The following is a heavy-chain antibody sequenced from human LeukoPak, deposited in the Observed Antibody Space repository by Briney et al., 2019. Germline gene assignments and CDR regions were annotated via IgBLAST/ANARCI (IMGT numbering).Heavy chain of an antibody. Sequence: GGSLRLSCAASGFTFSDYYMSWIRRAPGKGLEWVSYISSSGSTIYYADSVKGRFTISRDNAKNSLYLQMNSLRAEDTAVYYCASLEINGYSSGWYLDYWGQGTLVTVSP. CDR1: GFTFSDYY. CDR2: ISSSGSTI. CDR3: ASLEINGYSSGWYLDY. D-gene: IGHD6-19*01. J-gene: IGHJ4*02. V-gene: IGHV3-11*04.